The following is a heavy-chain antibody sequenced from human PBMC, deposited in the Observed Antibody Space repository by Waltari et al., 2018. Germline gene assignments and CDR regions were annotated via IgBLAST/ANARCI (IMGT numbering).Heavy chain of an antibody. CDR2: IYWNYDK. CDR3: SHRGYYGSGSENWCDA. CDR1: GFTLSTSGVG. D-gene: IGHD3-10*01. J-gene: IGHJ5*02. Sequence: QITLKESGPTLVKPTQTLTLTCTFSGFTLSTSGVGVGCIRQPPGKALAWLALIYWNYDKRYSPSRKSKLNITKDTAKNQVVLTMTNMYPVDTATYYCSHRGYYGSGSENWCDAWGQGTLVTVSS. V-gene: IGHV2-5*01.